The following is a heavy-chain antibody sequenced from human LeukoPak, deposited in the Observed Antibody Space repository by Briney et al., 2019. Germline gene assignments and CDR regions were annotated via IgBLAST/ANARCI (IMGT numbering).Heavy chain of an antibody. CDR3: ARDYGDYGDAFDI. J-gene: IGHJ3*02. CDR2: ISSSGSTL. D-gene: IGHD4-17*01. CDR1: GFTFSSYE. Sequence: PGGSLRLSCAASGFTFSSYELNWVRQSPGKGLEWISYISSSGSTLYYADSVKGRFTISRDNAKNSLYLQMNSLRAEDTAVYYCARDYGDYGDAFDIWGQGTMVTVSS. V-gene: IGHV3-48*03.